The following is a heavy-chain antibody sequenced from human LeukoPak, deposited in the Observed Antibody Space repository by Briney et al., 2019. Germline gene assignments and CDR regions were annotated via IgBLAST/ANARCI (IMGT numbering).Heavy chain of an antibody. CDR3: ARTYYDSSPDAFDI. CDR1: GFSFSTYG. V-gene: IGHV3-30*03. D-gene: IGHD3-22*01. J-gene: IGHJ3*02. Sequence: GTSLRLSCAASGFSFSTYGMHWVRQAPLKGLEWVAAISYDGRNQNYADSVKGRFTIFRDNSQNTLYLQMNSLRAEDTAVYYCARTYYDSSPDAFDIWGQGTMVTVSS. CDR2: ISYDGRNQ.